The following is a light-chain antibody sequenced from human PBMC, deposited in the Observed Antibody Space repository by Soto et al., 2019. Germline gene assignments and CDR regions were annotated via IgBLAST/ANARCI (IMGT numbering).Light chain of an antibody. V-gene: IGLV4-69*01. CDR2: VNSDGSH. Sequence: QPVLTQSPSASASLGASVKLTCTLSSGHSTYAIAWHQQQPEKGPRYLMKVNSDGSHTKGDGIPDRFSGSSSGAERYLTISSLQSEDEAAYYCQTWDSGTPLVFGGGTKVTVL. CDR1: SGHSTYA. CDR3: QTWDSGTPLV. J-gene: IGLJ2*01.